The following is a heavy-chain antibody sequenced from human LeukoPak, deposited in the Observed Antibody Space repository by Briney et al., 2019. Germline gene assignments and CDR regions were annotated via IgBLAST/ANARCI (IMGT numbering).Heavy chain of an antibody. Sequence: SETLSLTCSVSGGSISSYYWSWIRQPPGKGLEWIGSIYYSGSTYYNPSLKSRVTISVDTSKNQFSLKLSSVTAADTAVYYCAREALSSRYQLLLYSGIDYWGQGTLVTVSS. CDR2: IYYSGST. CDR3: AREALSSRYQLLLYSGIDY. J-gene: IGHJ4*02. CDR1: GGSISSYY. D-gene: IGHD2-2*01. V-gene: IGHV4-59*12.